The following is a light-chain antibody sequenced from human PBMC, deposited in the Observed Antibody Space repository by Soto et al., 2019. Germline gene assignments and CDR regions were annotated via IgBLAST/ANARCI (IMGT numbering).Light chain of an antibody. V-gene: IGKV3-11*01. CDR2: DAS. CDR1: QSVSRY. J-gene: IGKJ4*01. CDR3: QQRSNWPLT. Sequence: EIVLTQSPATLSLSPGERATPSCRASQSVSRYLAWYQQKPGQPPRLLIYDASSRATGIPARFSGSGSGTDFTLIISSLDPEDFAFYYCQQRSNWPLTFGGGTKVDIK.